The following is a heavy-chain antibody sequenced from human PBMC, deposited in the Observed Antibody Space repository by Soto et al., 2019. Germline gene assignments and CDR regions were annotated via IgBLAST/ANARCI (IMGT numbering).Heavy chain of an antibody. V-gene: IGHV4-34*01. D-gene: IGHD2-8*02. J-gene: IGHJ4*02. CDR3: ARDKITGLFDY. CDR1: GGSFSGYS. CDR2: INHSGST. Sequence: QVQLQQWGAGLLKPSETLSLTCAVYGGSFSGYSWTWIRQPPGTGLEWIAEINHSGSTNFNPSLNSRVTISVDTSKNQFSLKLTSVTAADTAVYYCARDKITGLFDYWGQGTLVTVSS.